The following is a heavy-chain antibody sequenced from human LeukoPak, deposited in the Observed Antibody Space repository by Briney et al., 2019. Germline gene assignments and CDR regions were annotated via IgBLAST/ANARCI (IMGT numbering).Heavy chain of an antibody. CDR3: ARDAQRGFDYSNSLQY. J-gene: IGHJ4*02. CDR2: IWSDGTNK. V-gene: IGHV3-33*01. Sequence: PGGSLRLSCAASGFTFSHYGMHWVRQAPGKGLEGVAVIWSDGTNKYYADSVKGRFSISRDDSQKRVFLQMNSLSAEDTAVYYCARDAQRGFDYSNSLQYWGQGALVTVSS. CDR1: GFTFSHYG. D-gene: IGHD4-11*01.